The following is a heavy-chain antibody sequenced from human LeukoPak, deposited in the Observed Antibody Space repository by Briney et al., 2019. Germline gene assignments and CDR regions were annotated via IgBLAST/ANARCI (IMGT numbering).Heavy chain of an antibody. V-gene: IGHV1-69*04. D-gene: IGHD3-9*01. CDR2: IIPILGIA. CDR3: TRDPSVDYDLLSHWFDP. Sequence: SVKVSCKASGGTFSSYAISWVRQAPGQGLEWMGRIIPILGIANYAQKFQGRVTITADKSTSTAYMELSSLRSEDTAVYYCTRDPSVDYDLLSHWFDPWGQGTLVTVSS. CDR1: GGTFSSYA. J-gene: IGHJ5*02.